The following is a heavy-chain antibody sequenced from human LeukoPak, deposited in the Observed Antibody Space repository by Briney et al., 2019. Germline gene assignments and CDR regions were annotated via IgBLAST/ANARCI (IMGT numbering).Heavy chain of an antibody. D-gene: IGHD6-19*01. CDR3: AKAGGSGCWDDDY. CDR2: ITYDGSNK. J-gene: IGHJ4*02. V-gene: IGHV3-30*18. Sequence: GGSLRLSCAASGFTFSSYGMHWVRQAPGKGLEWVAGITYDGSNKNYADSVKGRFTISSDNSKNTLYLQMNSLRAEDSVVYYSAKAGGSGCWDDDYWGQGTLLTFS. CDR1: GFTFSSYG.